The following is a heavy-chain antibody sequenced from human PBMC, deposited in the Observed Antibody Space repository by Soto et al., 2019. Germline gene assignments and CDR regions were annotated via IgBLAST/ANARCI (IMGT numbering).Heavy chain of an antibody. D-gene: IGHD4-4*01. CDR2: IKEDGSDK. CDR1: GFTFSNYW. J-gene: IGHJ4*02. CDR3: VTDRDYSKAY. V-gene: IGHV3-7*01. Sequence: TGGSLSLSCAASGFTFSNYWMNWVRQAPGKGLEWVANIKEDGSDKHYVDSVKGRFTISRDNPKNSLFLQMNSLRAEDTAVYYCVTDRDYSKAYWGQGTLVTVSS.